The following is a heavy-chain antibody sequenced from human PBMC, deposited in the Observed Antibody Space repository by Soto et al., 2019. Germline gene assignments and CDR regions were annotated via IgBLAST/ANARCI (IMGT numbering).Heavy chain of an antibody. CDR1: EFTFSSYG. CDR2: ISFDGTNK. D-gene: IGHD3-10*01. CDR3: AKDVGVGELWVHWFDL. Sequence: QVQLVESGGGVVQPGRSLRLSCAASEFTFSSYGMHWVRQAPGKGLEWVAVISFDGTNKYSADSVRGRFTISRDNSKNTLYLQMNSLRDEDTAVYYCAKDVGVGELWVHWFDLWGQGTLVTVSS. J-gene: IGHJ5*02. V-gene: IGHV3-30*18.